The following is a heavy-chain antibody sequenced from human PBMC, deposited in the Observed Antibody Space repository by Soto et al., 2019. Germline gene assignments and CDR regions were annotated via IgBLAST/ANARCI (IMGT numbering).Heavy chain of an antibody. V-gene: IGHV3-74*01. J-gene: IGHJ4*02. CDR3: GRDRGGNYYGGFDY. CDR2: INSDGSII. CDR1: GFTFTNYW. Sequence: EVQLVESGGGLVQPGWSLRRSCASSGFTFTNYWMHWVRQVPGKGLQWLSRINSDGSIIDYADSVKDRCTISRDNAKNTMYLQMDSLRAEDTAVFYCGRDRGGNYYGGFDYWGQGTLVTVYS. D-gene: IGHD1-26*01.